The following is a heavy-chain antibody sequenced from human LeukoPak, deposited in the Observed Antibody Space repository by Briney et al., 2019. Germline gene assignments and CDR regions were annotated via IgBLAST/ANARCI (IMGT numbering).Heavy chain of an antibody. J-gene: IGHJ4*02. Sequence: SVKVSCKASGGTFSSYAISWVRQAPGQGLEWMGGIIPIFGTANYAQEFQGRVTITADKSTSTAYMELSSLRSEDTAVYYCARAGQVPATALDYWGQGTLVTVSS. CDR2: IIPIFGTA. CDR3: ARAGQVPATALDY. V-gene: IGHV1-69*06. CDR1: GGTFSSYA. D-gene: IGHD2-2*01.